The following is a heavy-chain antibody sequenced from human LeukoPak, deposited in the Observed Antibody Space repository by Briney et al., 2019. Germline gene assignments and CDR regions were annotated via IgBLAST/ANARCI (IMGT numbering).Heavy chain of an antibody. CDR2: IRSKAYDWTT. CDR1: LFTYGDYA. D-gene: IGHD3-22*01. J-gene: IGHJ4*02. CDR3: TRDEPQYYYDSSGYYSYFDY. Sequence: GGSLRLSCTASLFTYGDYAMSGFRQARGKGREGVGFIRSKAYDWTTQYAPGVKGRFTVSSDGSKSIAYLQMNSLKTEDTAVYYCTRDEPQYYYDSSGYYSYFDYWGQGTLVTVSS. V-gene: IGHV3-49*01.